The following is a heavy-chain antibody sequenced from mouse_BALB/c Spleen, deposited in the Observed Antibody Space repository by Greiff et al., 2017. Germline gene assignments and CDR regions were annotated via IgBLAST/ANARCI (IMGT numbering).Heavy chain of an antibody. Sequence: DLVKPGASVKLSCKASGYTFTSYWINWIKQRPGQGLEWIGRIAPGSGSTYYNEMFKGKATLTVDTSSSTAYFQLSSLSSEDSAVYFCARWGPTNRYDGEMDYWGQGTSVTVSS. J-gene: IGHJ4*01. CDR2: IAPGSGST. V-gene: IGHV1S41*01. CDR1: GYTFTSYW. CDR3: ARWGPTNRYDGEMDY. D-gene: IGHD2-14*01.